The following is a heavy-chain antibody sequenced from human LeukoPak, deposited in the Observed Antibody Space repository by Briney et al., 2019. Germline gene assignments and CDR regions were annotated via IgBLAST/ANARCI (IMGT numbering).Heavy chain of an antibody. V-gene: IGHV1-69*13. CDR1: GGTFSSYA. Sequence: SVKVSCKASGGTFSSYAISWVRQAPGQGLEWMGGIITIFGTAKYTQKFQGRVTITADESTSTAYMELSSLRSEDTAVYYCAREGGDYYDSSGYYRGLLDYWGQGTLVTVSS. J-gene: IGHJ4*02. CDR2: IITIFGTA. D-gene: IGHD3-22*01. CDR3: AREGGDYYDSSGYYRGLLDY.